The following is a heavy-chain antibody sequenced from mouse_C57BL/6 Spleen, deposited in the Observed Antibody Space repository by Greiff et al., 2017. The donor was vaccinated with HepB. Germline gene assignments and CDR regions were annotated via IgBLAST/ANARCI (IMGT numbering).Heavy chain of an antibody. Sequence: VQLKQSGPELVKPGASVKISCKASGYTFTDYNMNWVKQSNGKSLEWIGVINPNYGTTSYNQKFKGKATLTVDKSSSTAYMQLNSLTSEDSAVYYCARDYDGDYYAMDDWGQGTSVTVSS. V-gene: IGHV1-39*01. D-gene: IGHD2-4*01. J-gene: IGHJ4*01. CDR1: GYTFTDYN. CDR3: ARDYDGDYYAMDD. CDR2: INPNYGTT.